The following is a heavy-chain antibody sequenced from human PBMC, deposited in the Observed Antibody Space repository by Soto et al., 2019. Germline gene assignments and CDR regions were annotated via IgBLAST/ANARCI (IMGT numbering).Heavy chain of an antibody. CDR3: ARERFYDFWSGYLGNYYYYGMDV. J-gene: IGHJ6*02. CDR1: GYTFTSYY. Sequence: GASVKVSCKASGYTFTSYYMHWVRQAPGQGLERMGIINPSGGSTSYAQKFQGRVTMTRDTSTSTVYMELSSLRSEDTAVYYCARERFYDFWSGYLGNYYYYGMDVWGQGTTVTVSS. V-gene: IGHV1-46*01. D-gene: IGHD3-3*01. CDR2: INPSGGST.